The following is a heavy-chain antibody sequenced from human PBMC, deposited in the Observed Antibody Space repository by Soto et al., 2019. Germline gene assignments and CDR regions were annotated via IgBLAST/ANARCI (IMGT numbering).Heavy chain of an antibody. CDR1: GYTFTGYF. D-gene: IGHD4-17*01. J-gene: IGHJ5*02. Sequence: QVQLVQSGAEVKKPGASVKVSCMASGYTFTGYFMHWVRQAPGQGLEWMGWINPNSGGTSYAQKYQGRGTMTRDTSISTAYMELTRLRSDDTAVYYCARDYGDYDNWFDPWGKGTLVTVSS. CDR3: ARDYGDYDNWFDP. CDR2: INPNSGGT. V-gene: IGHV1-2*02.